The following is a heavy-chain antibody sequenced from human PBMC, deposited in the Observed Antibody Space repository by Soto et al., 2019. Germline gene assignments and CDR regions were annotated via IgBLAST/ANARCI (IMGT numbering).Heavy chain of an antibody. V-gene: IGHV1-69*02. D-gene: IGHD3-10*01. Sequence: QVQLLQSGAEVKKPGSSVKVSCTASGDTFNFYTISWVRQAPGQGPEWMGRIIPMLGMSNYAQNFQGRVTXXXDXXTSTAYMELSSLRSEDTALYYCATNYGARSAHFDNWGQGTLVTVSS. CDR2: IIPMLGMS. J-gene: IGHJ4*02. CDR3: ATNYGARSAHFDN. CDR1: GDTFNFYT.